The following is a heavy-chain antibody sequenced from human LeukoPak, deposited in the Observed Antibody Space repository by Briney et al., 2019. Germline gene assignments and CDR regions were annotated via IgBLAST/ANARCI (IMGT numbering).Heavy chain of an antibody. V-gene: IGHV4-34*01. CDR1: GGSFSGHY. D-gene: IGHD5-18*01. CDR2: INHSGST. CDR3: ARGLSCCGDTAMVTKFDY. J-gene: IGHJ4*02. Sequence: SETLSLTCAVYGGSFSGHYWSWIRQPPGKGLEWIGEINHSGSTNYNPSLKSRVTISVDTSKNQFSLKLSSVTAADTAVYYCARGLSCCGDTAMVTKFDYWGQGTLVTVSS.